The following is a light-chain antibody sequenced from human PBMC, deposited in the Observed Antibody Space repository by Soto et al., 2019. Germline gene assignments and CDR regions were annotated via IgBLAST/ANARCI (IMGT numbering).Light chain of an antibody. V-gene: IGLV4-69*02. CDR3: QTWGTGIRV. J-gene: IGLJ3*02. CDR2: VNSDGSH. CDR1: SGHSNYA. Sequence: QSVLTQSPSASASLGASVKLTCTLSSGHSNYAIAWHQQQPEKGPRYLMNVNSDGSHSKEDGIPDRLSGSSSGAERYLTISSLQSEDEADYYCQTWGTGIRVFGGGTKVTVL.